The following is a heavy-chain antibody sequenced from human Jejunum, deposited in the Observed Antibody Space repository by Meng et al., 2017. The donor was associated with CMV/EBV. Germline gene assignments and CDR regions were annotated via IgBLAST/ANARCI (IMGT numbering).Heavy chain of an antibody. CDR2: MNPNTATN. CDR3: ATGVADFEY. CDR1: GYTFTSYH. Sequence: QVALVQSAAELNQSGASVKVSCKASGYTFTSYHIPWVRQGTGQGLEWMGWMNPNTATNGYAQKFQGRVTMNRTISKSTAYMDLSSLRSEATAVYYCATGVADFEYWGQGTLVTVSS. V-gene: IGHV1-8*01. J-gene: IGHJ4*02. D-gene: IGHD6-19*01.